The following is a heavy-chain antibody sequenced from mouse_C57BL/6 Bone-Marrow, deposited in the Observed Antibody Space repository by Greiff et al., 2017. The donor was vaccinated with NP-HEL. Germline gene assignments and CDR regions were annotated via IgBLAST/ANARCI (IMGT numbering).Heavy chain of an antibody. V-gene: IGHV1-50*01. J-gene: IGHJ4*01. CDR3: ARDYGSSYSAYYYALDD. CDR2: IDPSDSYT. CDR1: GYTFTSYW. Sequence: QVQLQQPGAELVKPGASVKLSCKASGYTFTSYWMQWVKQRPGQGLEWIGEIDPSDSYTNYNQKFKGKATLTVDTSSSTAYMQLISLTSVDSAVYYCARDYGSSYSAYYYALDDWGQGTTVTVSS. D-gene: IGHD1-1*01.